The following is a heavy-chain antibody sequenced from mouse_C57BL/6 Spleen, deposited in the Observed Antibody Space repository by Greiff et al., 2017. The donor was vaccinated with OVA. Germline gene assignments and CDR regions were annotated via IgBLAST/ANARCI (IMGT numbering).Heavy chain of an antibody. J-gene: IGHJ2*01. CDR2: ISRGSSTI. D-gene: IGHD3-3*01. V-gene: IGHV5-17*01. Sequence: EVMLVESGGGLAKPGGSLKLSCAASGFTFSDYGMHWVRQAPEKGLEWVAYISRGSSTIYYADTVKGRFTISRDNAKNTLFLQMTSLRSEDTAMYYCARGWDYFDYWGQGTTLTVSS. CDR1: GFTFSDYG. CDR3: ARGWDYFDY.